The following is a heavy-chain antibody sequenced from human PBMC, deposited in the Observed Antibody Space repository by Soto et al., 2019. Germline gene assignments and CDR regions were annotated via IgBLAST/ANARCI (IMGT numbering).Heavy chain of an antibody. CDR2: THYSGST. Sequence: SETLSLTCIVTGGSISSSTYYWGWIRRPPGKGLEWLGSTHYSGSTYYNPSLKSRVTISVDTSKNQFSLKLSSLIAADTAIYYCARMYYEILTGYYPGWFDPWGQGTLVTVSS. CDR3: ARMYYEILTGYYPGWFDP. J-gene: IGHJ5*02. D-gene: IGHD3-9*01. CDR1: GGSISSSTYY. V-gene: IGHV4-39*01.